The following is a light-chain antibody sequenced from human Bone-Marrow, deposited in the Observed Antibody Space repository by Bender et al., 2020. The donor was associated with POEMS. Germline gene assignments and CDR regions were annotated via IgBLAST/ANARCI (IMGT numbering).Light chain of an antibody. CDR2: KDS. J-gene: IGLJ2*01. CDR3: QSTDNSLIGL. Sequence: SYELTQPPSVSVSPGQTARITCSGDALAKEFAYWYQQRSGQAPILVIYKDSERPSGIPERFSGSNSGTTVTLTITGVRAEDGADYYCQSTDNSLIGLFDGGTELTVL. CDR1: ALAKEF. V-gene: IGLV3-25*02.